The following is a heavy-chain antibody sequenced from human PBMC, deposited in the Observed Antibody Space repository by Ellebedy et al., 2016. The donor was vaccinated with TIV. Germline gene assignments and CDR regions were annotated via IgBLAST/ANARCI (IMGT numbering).Heavy chain of an antibody. J-gene: IGHJ4*02. V-gene: IGHV1-69*13. Sequence: ASVKVSCKASGGTFSSYAISWVRQAPGQGLEWMGGIIPIFGTANYAQKFQGRVTITADESTSTAYMELSSLRSEDTAVYYCARMAYYGEPIDYWGQGTLVTVSS. CDR1: GGTFSSYA. CDR3: ARMAYYGEPIDY. D-gene: IGHD4-17*01. CDR2: IIPIFGTA.